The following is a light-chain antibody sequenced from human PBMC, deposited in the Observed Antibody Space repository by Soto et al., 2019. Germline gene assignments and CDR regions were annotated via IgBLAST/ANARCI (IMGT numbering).Light chain of an antibody. CDR1: SSDVGNYNL. J-gene: IGLJ3*02. V-gene: IGLV2-23*01. CDR3: CSYAGSHWV. CDR2: EGS. Sequence: QSVLTQPASVSGSPGQSITISCTGTSSDVGNYNLVSWYQQHPGKGPKLMIYEGSKRPSGVSNRFSGSKSGNTASLTISGLQAEDEADYYCCSYAGSHWVFGGGTKLTVL.